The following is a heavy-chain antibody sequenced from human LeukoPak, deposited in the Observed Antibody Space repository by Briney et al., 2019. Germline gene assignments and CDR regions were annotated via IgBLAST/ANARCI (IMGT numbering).Heavy chain of an antibody. D-gene: IGHD3-10*01. Sequence: ASVKVSCKASGYTFTGYYMHWVRQAPGQGLEWMGWMNPNSDNTGYAQKFQGRVTITRNTSISTAYMELSSLRSEDTAVYYCARRVLPYYFDYWGQGTLVTVSS. V-gene: IGHV1-8*03. CDR1: GYTFTGYY. J-gene: IGHJ4*02. CDR2: MNPNSDNT. CDR3: ARRVLPYYFDY.